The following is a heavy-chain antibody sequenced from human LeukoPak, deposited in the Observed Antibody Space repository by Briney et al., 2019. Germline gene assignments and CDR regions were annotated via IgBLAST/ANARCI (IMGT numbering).Heavy chain of an antibody. J-gene: IGHJ4*02. D-gene: IGHD6-19*01. Sequence: GSLRLSCAASGFTVSSNYMSWVCQAPGKGLEWVSVIYSGGSTYYADSVKGRFTISRDNAKNSLYLQMNSLRAEDTAVYYCARDPHQFLAVPEYWGQGTLVTVSS. V-gene: IGHV3-66*01. CDR3: ARDPHQFLAVPEY. CDR1: GFTVSSNY. CDR2: IYSGGST.